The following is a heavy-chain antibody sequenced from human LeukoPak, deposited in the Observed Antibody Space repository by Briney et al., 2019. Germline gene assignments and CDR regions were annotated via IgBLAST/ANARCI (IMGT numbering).Heavy chain of an antibody. V-gene: IGHV3-33*01. CDR3: ASLEAAAGTPWYYYYYGMDV. D-gene: IGHD6-13*01. Sequence: PGGSLRLSCAASGFTFSSYGMHWVRQAPGKGLEWVAVIWYDGSNKYYADSVKGRFTISRDNSKNTLYLQMSSLRAEDTAVYYCASLEAAAGTPWYYYYYGMDVWGQGTTVTVSS. J-gene: IGHJ6*02. CDR1: GFTFSSYG. CDR2: IWYDGSNK.